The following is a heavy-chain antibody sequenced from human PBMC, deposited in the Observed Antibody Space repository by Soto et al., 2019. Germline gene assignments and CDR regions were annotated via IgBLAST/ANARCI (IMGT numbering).Heavy chain of an antibody. CDR3: AKGLYYYDSCGYRLLDY. J-gene: IGHJ4*01. D-gene: IGHD3-22*01. V-gene: IGHV3-23*01. Sequence: PGVCLTLSCAAYGFIFNNYAMSWVRQDPGKGLEGVSTVSVSVGTTYYADSLKGRFTISRDNSKKTVYLQMNRLRADDTAIYYCAKGLYYYDSCGYRLLDYWGHGTMVTGSS. CDR1: GFIFNNYA. CDR2: VSVSVGTT.